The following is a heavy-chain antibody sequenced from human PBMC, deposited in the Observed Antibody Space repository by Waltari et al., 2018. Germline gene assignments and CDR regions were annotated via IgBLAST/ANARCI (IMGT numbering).Heavy chain of an antibody. CDR2: INQSGST. J-gene: IGHJ4*02. CDR1: GGSFSGYY. Sequence: QVQLQQWGAGLLKPSETLSLTCAVYGGSFSGYYWSWIRQPPGKGLEWIGEINQSGSTNYNPSLKSRVTISVDTSKNQFSLKLSSVTAADTAVYYCARERYSGYQLRYYFDYWGQGTLVTVSS. CDR3: ARERYSGYQLRYYFDY. V-gene: IGHV4-34*01. D-gene: IGHD5-12*01.